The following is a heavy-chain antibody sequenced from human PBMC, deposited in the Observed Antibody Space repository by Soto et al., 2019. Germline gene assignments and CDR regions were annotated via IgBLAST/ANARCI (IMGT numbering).Heavy chain of an antibody. CDR1: GYAFTSYG. J-gene: IGHJ5*02. CDR2: ISAYNGNT. D-gene: IGHD1-26*01. CDR3: ARAMVGATSPYNWFGR. V-gene: IGHV1-18*04. Sequence: ASVKVSCRASGYAFTSYGISWVRQAPGQGLGWMGWISAYNGNTNYAQKLQGRVTMTTDTSTSTAYMELRSLRSDDTAVYYCARAMVGATSPYNWFGRFGQRTLITACS.